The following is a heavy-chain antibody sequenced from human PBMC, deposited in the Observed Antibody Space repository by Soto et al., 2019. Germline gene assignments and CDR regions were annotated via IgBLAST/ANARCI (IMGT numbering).Heavy chain of an antibody. CDR3: ARQRIAAAGTNWFDP. Sequence: QVQLVQSGAEVKKPGASVKVSCKASGYTFTSYYMHWVRQAPGQGLEWMGIINPSGGSTSYAQKFQGRGTMTRDTSTSTVYMELSSLRSEDTAVYYCARQRIAAAGTNWFDPWGQGTLVTVSS. J-gene: IGHJ5*02. V-gene: IGHV1-46*03. CDR1: GYTFTSYY. CDR2: INPSGGST. D-gene: IGHD6-13*01.